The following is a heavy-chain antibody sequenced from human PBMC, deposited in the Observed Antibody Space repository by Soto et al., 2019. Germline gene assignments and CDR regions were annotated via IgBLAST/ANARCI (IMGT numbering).Heavy chain of an antibody. CDR1: CGSISSGDYY. CDR3: ARVVRGYSGYDSGSNYYYYYGMDV. D-gene: IGHD5-12*01. J-gene: IGHJ6*02. Sequence: PSETLSLTCTFSCGSISSGDYYWSWIRQPPGKGLEWIGYIYYSGSTYYNPSLKSRVTISVDTSKNQFSLKLSSVTAADTAVYYCARVVRGYSGYDSGSNYYYYYGMDVWGQGTTVTVSS. V-gene: IGHV4-30-4*01. CDR2: IYYSGST.